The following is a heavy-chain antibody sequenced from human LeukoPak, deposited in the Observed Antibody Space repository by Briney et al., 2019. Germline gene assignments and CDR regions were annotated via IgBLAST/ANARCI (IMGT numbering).Heavy chain of an antibody. J-gene: IGHJ4*02. V-gene: IGHV1-2*02. CDR2: INPNSGNT. CDR3: AREMSTATTTLVAC. D-gene: IGHD1-1*01. CDR1: GYIFTGYW. Sequence: ASVQVSCKASGYIFTGYWIHWVRQAPGQGLEWMGFINPNSGNTNYAQKFQGRVTMTRDTSINTAYMELNGLTGDDTAVYYCAREMSTATTTLVACWVQGTLVTVSS.